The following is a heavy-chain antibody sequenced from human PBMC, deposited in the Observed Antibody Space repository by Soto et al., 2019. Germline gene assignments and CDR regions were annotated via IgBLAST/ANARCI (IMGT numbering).Heavy chain of an antibody. J-gene: IGHJ4*02. CDR2: MNHNSGDT. CDR1: GYTFSSYE. Sequence: QVQLVQSGAEVEKPGASVKVSCKASGYTFSSYEINWVRQTTGQGLEWMGWMNHNSGDTGYAQKVQGRVTMTRNTAISTDYMEMSSLRFEDTAVYYCARVYSSSWFSLGDWGQGSLVTVSS. D-gene: IGHD6-13*01. V-gene: IGHV1-8*01. CDR3: ARVYSSSWFSLGD.